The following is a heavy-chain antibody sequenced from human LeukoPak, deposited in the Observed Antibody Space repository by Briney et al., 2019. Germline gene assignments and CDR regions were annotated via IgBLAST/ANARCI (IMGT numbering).Heavy chain of an antibody. J-gene: IGHJ4*02. CDR1: GFTFSNYW. Sequence: GGSLRLSCAASGFTFSNYWMSWVRQAPGKGLEWVANIKQDGSENYYVDSVKGRFTISRDNSKNTLYLQMNSLRAEDTAVYYCASRAYSSGWYDYWGQGTLVTVSS. CDR3: ASRAYSSGWYDY. V-gene: IGHV3-7*03. D-gene: IGHD6-19*01. CDR2: IKQDGSEN.